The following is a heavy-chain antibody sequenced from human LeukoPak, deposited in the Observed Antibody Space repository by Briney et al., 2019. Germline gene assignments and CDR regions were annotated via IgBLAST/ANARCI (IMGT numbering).Heavy chain of an antibody. Sequence: GGSLRLSCAASGFTFSSHWMHWVRQAPGKGLVWVSRINTDGSSATYADSVKGRFTISRDNAKNTLYLQMNSLRAEDTAVYYCAKGHYGAVTDAFDIWGQGTMVTVSS. CDR2: INTDGSSA. CDR3: AKGHYGAVTDAFDI. CDR1: GFTFSSHW. V-gene: IGHV3-74*03. D-gene: IGHD4-17*01. J-gene: IGHJ3*02.